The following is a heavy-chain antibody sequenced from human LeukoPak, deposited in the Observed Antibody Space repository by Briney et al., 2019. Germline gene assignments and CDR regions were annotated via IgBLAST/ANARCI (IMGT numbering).Heavy chain of an antibody. CDR1: GGSISNYY. V-gene: IGHV4-4*07. CDR2: IYTSGST. Sequence: SETLSLTCTVSGGSISNYYWAWIRQPAGKGLEWIGRIYTSGSTDYNPSLKSRVTMSVDTSKNQFSLKLSSVTAADTAVYYCAKLEGARVDPWGQGTLVTVSS. J-gene: IGHJ5*02. CDR3: AKLEGARVDP. D-gene: IGHD1-26*01.